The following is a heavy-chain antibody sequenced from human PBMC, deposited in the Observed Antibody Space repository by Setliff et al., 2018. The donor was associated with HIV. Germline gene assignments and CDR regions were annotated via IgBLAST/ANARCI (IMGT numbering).Heavy chain of an antibody. CDR3: ARDPRYTSVWFRNGGVDF. J-gene: IGHJ4*02. CDR2: VSNEGDT. CDR1: GYTFSSYG. D-gene: IGHD6-19*01. V-gene: IGHV1-18*01. Sequence: ASVKVSCKASGYTFSSYGISWVRQAPGQGLERVGWVSNEGDTNYAQKYQDRVTLTTDTTTTTAYMELRGLRSDDTAVYYCARDPRYTSVWFRNGGVDFWGQGTLVTV.